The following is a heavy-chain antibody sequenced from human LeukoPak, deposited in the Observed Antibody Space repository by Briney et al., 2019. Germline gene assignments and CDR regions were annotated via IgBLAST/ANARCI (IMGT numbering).Heavy chain of an antibody. V-gene: IGHV4-38-2*02. D-gene: IGHD4/OR15-4a*01. CDR3: ARDDSHDYGSYFDY. CDR2: MYHSGGT. CDR1: GYSISSGYY. Sequence: PSETLSLTCSVSGYSISSGYYWGWIRPSPGKGLEWIGIMYHSGGTYYNPSLKSRVTISVDTSENQFSLILSSVSAADTALYYCARDDSHDYGSYFDYWGQGTLVTVSS. J-gene: IGHJ4*02.